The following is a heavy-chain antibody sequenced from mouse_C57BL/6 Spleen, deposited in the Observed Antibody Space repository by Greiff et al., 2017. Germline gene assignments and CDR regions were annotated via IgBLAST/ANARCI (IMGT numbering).Heavy chain of an antibody. CDR2: IDPEDGDT. J-gene: IGHJ3*01. V-gene: IGHV14-1*01. CDR3: TTEGNYGSSYAWFAY. Sequence: VQLQQSGAELVRPGASVKLSCTASGFNIKDYYMHWVKQRPEQGLEWIGRIDPEDGDTEYAPKFPGKATMTADTSSNTAYLQLSSLTSEDTAVYYCTTEGNYGSSYAWFAYWGQGTLVTVSA. CDR1: GFNIKDYY. D-gene: IGHD1-1*01.